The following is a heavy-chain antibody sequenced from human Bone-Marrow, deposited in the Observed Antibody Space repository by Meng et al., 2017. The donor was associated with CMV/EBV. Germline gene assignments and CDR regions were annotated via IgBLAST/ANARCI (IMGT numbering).Heavy chain of an antibody. Sequence: ASVKVSCKASGYTFTSYYMHWVRQAPGQGLEWMGIINPSGGSTSYAQKFQGRVTMTRDTSISTAYMELSGLIPDDTAVYYCARDEGEGYNSTPYYWGQGTLVTVSS. J-gene: IGHJ4*02. CDR2: INPSGGST. D-gene: IGHD5-24*01. CDR1: GYTFTSYY. CDR3: ARDEGEGYNSTPYY. V-gene: IGHV1-46*01.